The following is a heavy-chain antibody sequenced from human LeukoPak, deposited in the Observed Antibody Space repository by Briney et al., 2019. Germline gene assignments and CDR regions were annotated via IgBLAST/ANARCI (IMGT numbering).Heavy chain of an antibody. CDR3: ALSITGTIHYYFDY. CDR2: IIPIFGTA. J-gene: IGHJ4*02. Sequence: GASVKVSCKASGGTFSSYAISWVRQAPGQGLEWMGGIIPIFGTANCAQKFQGRVTITADESTSTAYMELSSLRSEDTAVYYCALSITGTIHYYFDYWGQGTLVTVSS. D-gene: IGHD1-7*01. CDR1: GGTFSSYA. V-gene: IGHV1-69*13.